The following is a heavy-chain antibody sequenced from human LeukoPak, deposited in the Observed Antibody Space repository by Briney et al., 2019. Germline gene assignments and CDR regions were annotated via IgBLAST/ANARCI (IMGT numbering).Heavy chain of an antibody. CDR1: GFTFSSYG. V-gene: IGHV3-33*01. D-gene: IGHD4-17*01. J-gene: IGHJ4*02. Sequence: PGRSLRLSCAASGFTFSSYGMHWVRQAPGKGLEWVAVIWYDGSNKYYADSVKGRFTISRDNSKNTLYLQMNSLRAEDTAVYYCARVGPRSYADYYYDYWGQGTLVTVSS. CDR2: IWYDGSNK. CDR3: ARVGPRSYADYYYDY.